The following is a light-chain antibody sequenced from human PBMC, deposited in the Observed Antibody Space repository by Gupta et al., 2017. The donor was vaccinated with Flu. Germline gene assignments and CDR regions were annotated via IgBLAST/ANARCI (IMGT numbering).Light chain of an antibody. J-gene: IGLJ1*01. CDR3: SSYTSSSTYV. V-gene: IGLV2-14*01. Sequence: SITISCTGTSSDVGAYNYVSWYQQHPAKAPNLMIYEVSKRPSGVSARFSDSKAGNTASLTISGRQAEDEADYYCSSYTSSSTYVFGSGTKITVL. CDR1: SSDVGAYNY. CDR2: EVS.